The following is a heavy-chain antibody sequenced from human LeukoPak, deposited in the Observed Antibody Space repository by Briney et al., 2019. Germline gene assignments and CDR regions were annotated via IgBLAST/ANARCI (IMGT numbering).Heavy chain of an antibody. V-gene: IGHV1-46*01. Sequence: GASVKVSCKASGYTFTSYYMHWVRQAPGQGLEWMGIINPSGGSTSYAQKFQGRVTMTRDTSTSTVYMELSSLRSEDTAVYYCARSGGITIFGVVGGYFDYWGQGTLVTVSS. CDR1: GYTFTSYY. CDR2: INPSGGST. D-gene: IGHD3-3*01. CDR3: ARSGGITIFGVVGGYFDY. J-gene: IGHJ4*02.